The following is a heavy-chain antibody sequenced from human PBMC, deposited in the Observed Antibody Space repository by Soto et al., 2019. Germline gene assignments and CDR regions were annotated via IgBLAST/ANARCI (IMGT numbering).Heavy chain of an antibody. CDR1: GGSISSSRCH. D-gene: IGHD3-9*01. CDR3: ARRYGYYFDY. J-gene: IGHJ4*02. CDR2: IYYSGST. V-gene: IGHV4-61*05. Sequence: SETLSLTCTVSGGSISSSRCHWGWIRQPPGKGLEWIGYIYYSGSTNYNPSLKSRVTISVDTSKNQLSLKLSSVTAADTAVYYCARRYGYYFDYWGQGTLVTVSS.